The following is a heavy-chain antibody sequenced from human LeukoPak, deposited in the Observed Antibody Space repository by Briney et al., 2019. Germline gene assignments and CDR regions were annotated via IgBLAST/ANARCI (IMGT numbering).Heavy chain of an antibody. D-gene: IGHD6-6*01. CDR2: IKQDGSEE. V-gene: IGHV3-7*05. CDR3: ARDPYSSTWSYGMDV. Sequence: GGSLRLSCAVSGFTFSSYAMSWVRQAPGKGLERVANIKQDGSEEVYVDSVKGRFTISRDNAKNSLFLQMNTLRAEDTAVYYCARDPYSSTWSYGMDVWGQGTTVTVSS. J-gene: IGHJ6*02. CDR1: GFTFSSYA.